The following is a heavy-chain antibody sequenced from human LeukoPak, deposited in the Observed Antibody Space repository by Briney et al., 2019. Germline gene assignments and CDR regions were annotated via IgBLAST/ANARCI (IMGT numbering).Heavy chain of an antibody. CDR3: ARESITIFGVVTN. V-gene: IGHV3-21*01. CDR1: GFTFSSYS. CDR2: ISSSSSYI. J-gene: IGHJ4*02. Sequence: PGGSLRLSCAASGFTFSSYSMNWVRQAPGKGLEWVSSISSSSSYIYYADSVKGRFTISRDNAKNSLYLQMNSLRAEDTAVYYCARESITIFGVVTNWGQGTLVTVSS. D-gene: IGHD3-3*01.